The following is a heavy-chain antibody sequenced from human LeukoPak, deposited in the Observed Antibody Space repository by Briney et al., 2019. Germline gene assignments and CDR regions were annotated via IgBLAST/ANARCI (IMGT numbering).Heavy chain of an antibody. CDR3: ARVEWQQLARGPFDY. V-gene: IGHV1-2*02. Sequence: ASVKVSCKASGYTFTSYGISWVRQAPGQGLEWMGWINPNSGGTKYAQNFQDRVTITRDTFISTAYVELSRLRSDDTAVYYCARVEWQQLARGPFDYWGQGTLVTVSS. CDR2: INPNSGGT. J-gene: IGHJ4*02. CDR1: GYTFTSYG. D-gene: IGHD6-13*01.